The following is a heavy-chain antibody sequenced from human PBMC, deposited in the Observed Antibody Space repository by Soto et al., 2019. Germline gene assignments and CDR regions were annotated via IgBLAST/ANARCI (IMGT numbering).Heavy chain of an antibody. CDR1: GYGFSTYG. Sequence: QGHLVQSGAEVKKPGASVKVSCKGSGYGFSTYGITWVRQAPGRGLEWMAWISAHNGNTSYAQKLQGRVTVTRDTSTSTADMELRSLRSDDTAVYYCARGRYGDYWGQGALVTVSS. J-gene: IGHJ4*02. CDR2: ISAHNGNT. V-gene: IGHV1-18*01. CDR3: ARGRYGDY. D-gene: IGHD1-1*01.